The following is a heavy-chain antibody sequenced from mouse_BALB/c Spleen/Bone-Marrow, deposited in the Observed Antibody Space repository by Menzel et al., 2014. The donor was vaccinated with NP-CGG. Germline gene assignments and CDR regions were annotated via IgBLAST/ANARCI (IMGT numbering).Heavy chain of an antibody. D-gene: IGHD2-10*02. V-gene: IGHV4-2*02. CDR2: INPGSSTI. CDR3: ARLTVWGAMDY. Sequence: EVHLVESGGGLVQPGGSLNLSCAASGFDFSRYWMSWARQAPGKGQEWIGEINPGSSTINYTPSLKDKFIISRDNSKNTLYLQMSKVRSEDAAHYYCARLTVWGAMDYWGQGTSVTVSS. J-gene: IGHJ4*01. CDR1: GFDFSRYW.